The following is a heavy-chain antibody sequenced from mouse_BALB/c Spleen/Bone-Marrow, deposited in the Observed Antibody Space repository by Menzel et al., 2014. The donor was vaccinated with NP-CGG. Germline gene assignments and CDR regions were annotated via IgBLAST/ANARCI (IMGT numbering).Heavy chain of an antibody. J-gene: IGHJ4*01. CDR3: ARQNGNYGYYYAMDY. V-gene: IGHV5-9-2*01. Sequence: EVQVVESGGGLVKPGGSLKLSCAASGFTFSSYGMSWVRQTPEKRLEWVATISGGGSYTCYPDSVKGRITISRDNAMNNLYLQMSSLRSEDTALYYCARQNGNYGYYYAMDYWGQGTSVTVSS. D-gene: IGHD2-1*01. CDR2: ISGGGSYT. CDR1: GFTFSSYG.